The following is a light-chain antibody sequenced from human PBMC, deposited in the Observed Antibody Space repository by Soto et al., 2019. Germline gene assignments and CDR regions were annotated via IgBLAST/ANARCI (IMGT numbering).Light chain of an antibody. J-gene: IGKJ1*01. CDR1: QSIGLA. CDR3: QQRTDGPPWT. CDR2: DAS. V-gene: IGKV3-11*01. Sequence: EIVLTQSPATLSLSPGERATLSCRASQSIGLAIAWYQHKPGQAPRLLIFDASQRATGIPARFRGSGSGTDFTLSTSSLEPEDFAVYYCQQRTDGPPWTFGQGTKVDIK.